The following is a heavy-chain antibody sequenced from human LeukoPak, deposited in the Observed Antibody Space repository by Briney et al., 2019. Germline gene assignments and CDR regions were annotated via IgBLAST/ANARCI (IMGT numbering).Heavy chain of an antibody. CDR1: GGSISSSSYY. J-gene: IGHJ5*02. D-gene: IGHD5-18*01. CDR2: IYYTGST. Sequence: SETLSLTCTVSGGSISSSSYYWAWIRQPPGKGLEWIGSIYYTGSTYYNPSLKSRVTISVDTSKNQFSLKLSSVTAADTAVYYCARHPIRIQLWSYNWFDPWGQGTLVTVSS. V-gene: IGHV4-39*01. CDR3: ARHPIRIQLWSYNWFDP.